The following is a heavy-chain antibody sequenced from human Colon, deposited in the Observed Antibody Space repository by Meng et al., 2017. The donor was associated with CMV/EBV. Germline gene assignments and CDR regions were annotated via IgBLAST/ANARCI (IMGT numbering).Heavy chain of an antibody. J-gene: IGHJ3*01. CDR2: IIPFLGVP. D-gene: IGHD2-21*02. V-gene: IGHV1-69*10. CDR3: ATSSCVTAVTCAVALEPKDAFDV. Sequence: SVKVSCKTSVLTFGSSAIRWVRQAPGQGLEWMGGIIPFLGVPKYTEKFQGRATFTPDTSTSTAYMELSSLRSEDTAMYYCATSSCVTAVTCAVALEPKDAFDVWGQGTMVTVSS. CDR1: VLTFGSSA.